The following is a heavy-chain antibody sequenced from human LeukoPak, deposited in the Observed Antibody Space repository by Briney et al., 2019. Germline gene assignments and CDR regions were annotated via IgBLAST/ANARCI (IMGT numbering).Heavy chain of an antibody. CDR3: ARAGIPGYCTNVTCSNWLDP. J-gene: IGHJ5*02. CDR1: GDTFTTYA. V-gene: IGHV1-69*06. CDR2: IIPMFGTP. Sequence: ASVKVSCKASGDTFTTYAIIWVRQAPGQGLEWMGGIIPMFGTPNYAQRLQGRVTITADKSTKTAYMELSSLRSEDTAVYYCARAGIPGYCTNVTCSNWLDPWGQGTLVTVSS. D-gene: IGHD2-8*01.